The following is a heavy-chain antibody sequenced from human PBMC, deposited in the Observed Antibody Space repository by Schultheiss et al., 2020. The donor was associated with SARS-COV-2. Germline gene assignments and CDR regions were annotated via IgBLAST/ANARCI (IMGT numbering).Heavy chain of an antibody. V-gene: IGHV3-21*01. Sequence: GGSLRLSCAASGFTFSSYSMNWVRQAPGKGLEWVSAISGSGGSAYYADSVKGRFTISRDNAKNTLYLQMNSLRAEDTAVYYCARDARPRLNTKSTGRYYYYGMDVWGQGTTVTVSS. CDR3: ARDARPRLNTKSTGRYYYYGMDV. CDR1: GFTFSSYS. D-gene: IGHD3-10*01. J-gene: IGHJ6*02. CDR2: ISGSGGSA.